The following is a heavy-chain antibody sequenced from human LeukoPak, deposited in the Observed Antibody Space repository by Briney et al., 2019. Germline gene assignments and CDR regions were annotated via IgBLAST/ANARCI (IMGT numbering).Heavy chain of an antibody. D-gene: IGHD1-7*01. CDR3: ARDFGGNDWNYGPSYYFDY. CDR2: IYTSGST. V-gene: IGHV4-61*02. J-gene: IGHJ4*02. Sequence: SETLSLTCTVSGGSISSGSYYWSWIRQPAGKGLEWIGRIYTSGSTNYNPSLKSRVTISVDTSKNQFSLKLSSVTAADTAVYYCARDFGGNDWNYGPSYYFDYWGQGTLVTVSS. CDR1: GGSISSGSYY.